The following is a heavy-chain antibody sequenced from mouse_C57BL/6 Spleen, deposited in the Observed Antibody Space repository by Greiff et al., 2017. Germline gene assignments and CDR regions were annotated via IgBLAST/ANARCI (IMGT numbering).Heavy chain of an antibody. V-gene: IGHV1-55*01. CDR2: IYPGSGST. CDR1: GYTFTSYW. Sequence: VQLQQPGAELVKPGASVKMSCKASGYTFTSYWITWVKQRPGQGLEWIGDIYPGSGSTNYNEKFKSKATLTVDTSSSTAYMQLSSLTSEDSAVYYCAHSYDYYKGYFDVWGTGTTVTVSS. CDR3: AHSYDYYKGYFDV. D-gene: IGHD2-4*01. J-gene: IGHJ1*03.